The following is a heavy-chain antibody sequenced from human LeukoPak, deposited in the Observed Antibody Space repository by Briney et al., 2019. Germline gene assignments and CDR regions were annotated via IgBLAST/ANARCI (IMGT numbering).Heavy chain of an antibody. V-gene: IGHV4-34*01. J-gene: IGHJ4*02. CDR2: INHSGST. CDR1: GGSFSGYF. D-gene: IGHD3-10*01. CDR3: AGYYYGSENYHNHPNFDY. Sequence: SETLSLTCAVFGGSFSGYFWTWIRQPPGKGLEWIGEINHSGSTTYNPSLKSRVTISVDTSKNQCSLKLSSVTAADTAVYYCAGYYYGSENYHNHPNFDYWGQGTLVTVSS.